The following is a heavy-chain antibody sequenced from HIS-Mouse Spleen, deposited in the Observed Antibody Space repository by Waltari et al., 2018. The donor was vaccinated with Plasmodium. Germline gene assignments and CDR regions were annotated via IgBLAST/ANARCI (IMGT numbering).Heavy chain of an antibody. CDR2: IYYSGIT. J-gene: IGHJ4*02. Sequence: QVQLQESGPGLVKPSQTLSLTCTVSGGSISSGGYYWSWIRQHPGKGLEWIGYIYYSGITYYNPSLKSRVTRSVDTSKNQFSLKLSSVTAADTAVYYCARSIAATVTFYFDYWGQGTLVTVSS. CDR1: GGSISSGGYY. D-gene: IGHD6-13*01. CDR3: ARSIAATVTFYFDY. V-gene: IGHV4-31*03.